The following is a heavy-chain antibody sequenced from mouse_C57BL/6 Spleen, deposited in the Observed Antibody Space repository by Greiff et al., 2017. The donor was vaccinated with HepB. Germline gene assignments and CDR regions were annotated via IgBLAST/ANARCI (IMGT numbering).Heavy chain of an antibody. Sequence: QVQLQQPGTELVKPGASVKLSCKASGYTFPSYWMHWVKQRPGQGLEWIGNINPSNGGTNYNEKFKSKATLTVDKSSSTAYMQLSSLTSEDSAVYYCARDYYYGSSLRLAWFAYWGQGTLVTVSA. CDR2: INPSNGGT. CDR3: ARDYYYGSSLRLAWFAY. D-gene: IGHD1-1*01. CDR1: GYTFPSYW. J-gene: IGHJ3*01. V-gene: IGHV1-53*01.